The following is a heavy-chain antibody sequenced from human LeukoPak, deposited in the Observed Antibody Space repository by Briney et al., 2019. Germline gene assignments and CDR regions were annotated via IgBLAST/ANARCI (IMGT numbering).Heavy chain of an antibody. Sequence: ACATVSSKASGYTFIGDYMSGVREGLRERVERMGIINPGGGSTSYAQKFQGRVTMTRDTSTSTVYMELSSLRSEDPAVYYCARDPSSILRYFGWLLPHFDYCGQGTLVTVSS. V-gene: IGHV1-46*01. CDR2: INPGGGST. D-gene: IGHD3-9*01. J-gene: IGHJ4*02. CDR3: ARDPSSILRYFGWLLPHFDY. CDR1: GYTFIGDY.